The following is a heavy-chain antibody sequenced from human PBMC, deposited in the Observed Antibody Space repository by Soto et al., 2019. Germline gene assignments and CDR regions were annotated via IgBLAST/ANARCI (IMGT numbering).Heavy chain of an antibody. CDR1: GFTFSSYW. J-gene: IGHJ4*02. CDR2: IKQDGSEK. V-gene: IGHV3-7*03. CDR3: ARECRSSGWYRTPYFDY. D-gene: IGHD6-19*01. Sequence: HPGGSLRLSCAASGFTFSSYWMSWVRQAPGKGLEWVANIKQDGSEKYYVDSVKGRFTISRDNAKNSLYLQMNSLRAEDTAVYYCARECRSSGWYRTPYFDYWGQGTLVTVSS.